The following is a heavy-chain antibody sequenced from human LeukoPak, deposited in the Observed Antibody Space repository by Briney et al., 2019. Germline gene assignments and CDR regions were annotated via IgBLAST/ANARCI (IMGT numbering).Heavy chain of an antibody. CDR2: IYTSGST. CDR3: GRGSGYSCNY. Sequence: TSETLSLTCTVSGGSIGSGSYYWSWIRQPAGKGLEWIGRIYTSGSTNYNPSLKSRVTISVDTSKNQFSLKLSSVTAADTAVYYWGRGSGYSCNYGGQGTLVTVSS. CDR1: GGSIGSGSYY. V-gene: IGHV4-61*02. J-gene: IGHJ4*02. D-gene: IGHD5-18*01.